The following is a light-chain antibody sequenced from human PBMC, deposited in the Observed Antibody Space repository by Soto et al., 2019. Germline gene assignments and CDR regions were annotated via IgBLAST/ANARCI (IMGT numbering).Light chain of an antibody. Sequence: QSALTQPASVSGSPGQSITISCTGTSSDVGSSNLVSWYQHHPGKAPKLMIYEGSKRPSGVSNRFSGSKSGNTASLTISGLHAEDEADYYCCSYAGSSTLVFGGGTKLTVL. CDR1: SSDVGSSNL. V-gene: IGLV2-23*01. CDR2: EGS. CDR3: CSYAGSSTLV. J-gene: IGLJ2*01.